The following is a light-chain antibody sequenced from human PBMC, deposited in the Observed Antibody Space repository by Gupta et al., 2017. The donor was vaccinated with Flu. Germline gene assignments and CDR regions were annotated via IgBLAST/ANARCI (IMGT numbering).Light chain of an antibody. CDR2: EVT. Sequence: SVTISCTGTSNDVAAYDRVSWYQQAPGTAPKLRSYEVTNRPSGVPDRVSGSKSGNTESLTISGLQAEDEAYYVCDSSTPANTGVFGGGTKLTVL. CDR3: DSSTPANTGV. J-gene: IGLJ2*01. CDR1: SNDVAAYDR. V-gene: IGLV2-18*02.